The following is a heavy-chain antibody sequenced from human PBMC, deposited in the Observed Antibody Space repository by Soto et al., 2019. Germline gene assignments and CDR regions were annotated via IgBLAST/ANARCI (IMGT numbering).Heavy chain of an antibody. D-gene: IGHD2-2*01. CDR2: ISSSSSYI. Sequence: GGSLRLSCAASGFTFSSYSMNWVRQAPGKGLEWVSSISSSSSYIYYADSVKGRFTISRDNAKNSLYLQMNSLRAEDTAVYYCARVYCSSTSCPSSIDYWGQGTLVTVSS. CDR3: ARVYCSSTSCPSSIDY. V-gene: IGHV3-21*01. J-gene: IGHJ4*02. CDR1: GFTFSSYS.